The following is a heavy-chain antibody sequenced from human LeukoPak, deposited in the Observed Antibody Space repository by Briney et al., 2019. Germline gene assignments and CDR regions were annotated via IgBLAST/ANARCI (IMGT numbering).Heavy chain of an antibody. CDR1: GYTLTELS. Sequence: ASVKVSCKVSGYTLTELSMHWVRQAPGKGLEWMGGFDPEDGETIYAQKFQGRVTMTEDTSTDTAYMELSSLRSEDTAVYYCARVGSSSWRTYYYYYMDVWGKGTTVTVSS. CDR3: ARVGSSSWRTYYYYYMDV. CDR2: FDPEDGET. D-gene: IGHD6-13*01. J-gene: IGHJ6*03. V-gene: IGHV1-24*01.